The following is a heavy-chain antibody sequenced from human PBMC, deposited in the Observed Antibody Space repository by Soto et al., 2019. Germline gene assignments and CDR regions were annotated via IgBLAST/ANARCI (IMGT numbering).Heavy chain of an antibody. V-gene: IGHV4-59*01. D-gene: IGHD2-21*01. J-gene: IGHJ6*04. CDR2: IYYTGST. CDR3: ARDLISIPGDV. CDR1: GGSTSSYY. Sequence: SETLSLTCTVSGGSTSSYYWSWIRQPPGKGLEWIGYIYYTGSTNYNPSLESRVTISLDTSKNQFSLNLRSVTAADTAVYYCARDLISIPGDVWGKGTTVTVSS.